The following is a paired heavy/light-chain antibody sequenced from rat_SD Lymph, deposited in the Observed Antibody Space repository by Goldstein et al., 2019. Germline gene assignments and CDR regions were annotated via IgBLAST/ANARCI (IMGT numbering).Light chain of an antibody. J-gene: IGKJ2-1*01. CDR3: LQHNSGPT. CDR1: QNINKY. CDR2: NTN. V-gene: IGKV22S7*01. Sequence: DIQMTQSPSFLSATVGDRVTINCKASQNINKYLNWYQQKLGEAPKRLIYNTNSLQTGIPSRFSGSGSGTDYTLTISSLQPEDVATYFCLQHNSGPTFGAGTKLELK.
Heavy chain of an antibody. V-gene: IGHV5-20*01. CDR3: TTRAAEY. CDR1: GFTFSDYY. J-gene: IGHJ2*01. D-gene: IGHD1-2*01. Sequence: EVQLVESGGGLVQPGRSLKLSCAASGFTFSDYYMAWVRQAPTKGLEWVASISYDGGSTYYRDSVKGRFTISRDNAKSSLYLQMDSLRSEDTATYYCTTRAAEYWGQGVMVTVSS. CDR2: ISYDGGST.